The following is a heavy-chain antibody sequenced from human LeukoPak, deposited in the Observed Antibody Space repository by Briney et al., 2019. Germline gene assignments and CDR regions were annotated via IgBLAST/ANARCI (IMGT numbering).Heavy chain of an antibody. CDR1: GYSISSGSY. V-gene: IGHV4-38-2*01. CDR2: MFHSGDT. J-gene: IGHJ4*02. CDR3: AKVGAYGDYARHDY. D-gene: IGHD4-17*01. Sequence: LSETLSLTCAVSGYSISSGSYWGWIRQPPGKGLEWIGNMFHSGDTYHNPSLKSRVTISADTSKNQFSLKLTSVTAADTAVYYCAKVGAYGDYARHDYWGQGTLVTVSS.